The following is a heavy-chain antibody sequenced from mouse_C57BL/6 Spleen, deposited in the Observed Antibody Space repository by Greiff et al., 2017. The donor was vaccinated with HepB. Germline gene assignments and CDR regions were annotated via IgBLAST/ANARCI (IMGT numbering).Heavy chain of an antibody. J-gene: IGHJ4*01. V-gene: IGHV1-76*01. Sequence: QVQLQQSGAELVRPGASVKLSCKASGYTFTDYYINWVKQRPGQGLEWIARIYPGSGNTYYNEKFKGKATLTAEKSSSTAYMQLSSLTSEDSAVYFCARGLQTDYAMDYWGQGTSVTVSS. CDR2: IYPGSGNT. CDR1: GYTFTDYY. CDR3: ARGLQTDYAMDY. D-gene: IGHD2-13*01.